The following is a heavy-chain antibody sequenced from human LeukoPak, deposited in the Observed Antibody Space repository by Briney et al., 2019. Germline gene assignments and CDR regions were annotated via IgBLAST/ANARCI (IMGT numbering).Heavy chain of an antibody. J-gene: IGHJ4*02. CDR2: IKSDGSST. CDR3: ARGGAVAGTGDY. CDR1: GFIFSSYW. D-gene: IGHD6-19*01. Sequence: PGGSLRLSCAASGFIFSSYWMHWVRQAPGKGLVWVSRIKSDGSSTSYADSVKGRFTISRDNAKNTLYLQMNSLGAEDTAVYYCARGGAVAGTGDYWGQGTLVTVSS. V-gene: IGHV3-74*01.